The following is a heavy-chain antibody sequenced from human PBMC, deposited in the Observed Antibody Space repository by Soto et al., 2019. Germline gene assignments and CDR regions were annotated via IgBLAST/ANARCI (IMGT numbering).Heavy chain of an antibody. J-gene: IGHJ4*02. CDR3: AKGLRYYDFWSGSSPGQQLAPY. Sequence: EVQLLESGGGLVQPGGSLRLSCAASGFTFSSYAMTWVRQAPGKGLVWVSAISGSGGSTYYADSVKGRFTISRDNSKNTLYLQMNSLRAEDTAVYYCAKGLRYYDFWSGSSPGQQLAPYWGQGTLVTVSS. V-gene: IGHV3-23*01. D-gene: IGHD3-3*01. CDR2: ISGSGGST. CDR1: GFTFSSYA.